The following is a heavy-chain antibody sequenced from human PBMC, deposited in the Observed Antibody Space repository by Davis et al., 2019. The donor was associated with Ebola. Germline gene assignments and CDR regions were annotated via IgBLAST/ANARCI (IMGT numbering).Heavy chain of an antibody. V-gene: IGHV3-74*01. Sequence: PGGSLRLSCAASGFTFSSYWMHWVRQAPGKGLVWVSRINSDGSSTSYADSVKGRFTISRDNAKNTLYLQMNSLRAEDTAVYYCARDQGEYYDYIWGSYAGDFDYWGQGTLVTVSS. CDR1: GFTFSSYW. CDR2: INSDGSST. D-gene: IGHD3-16*01. J-gene: IGHJ4*02. CDR3: ARDQGEYYDYIWGSYAGDFDY.